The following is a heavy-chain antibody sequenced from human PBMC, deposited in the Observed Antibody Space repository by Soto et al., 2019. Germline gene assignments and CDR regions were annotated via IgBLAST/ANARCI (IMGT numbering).Heavy chain of an antibody. V-gene: IGHV4-39*01. D-gene: IGHD6-6*01. CDR1: GGSISGSRYY. Sequence: SETLSLTCTVSGGSISGSRYYWAWIRQPPGKGLEWIGNVFYSGSTYYNPSLKSRVTISVDTSKNEFSLRLSSVTAADTAIYFCARGGNSSHLPRKNFFDPWGPGSLVTVYS. J-gene: IGHJ5*02. CDR2: VFYSGST. CDR3: ARGGNSSHLPRKNFFDP.